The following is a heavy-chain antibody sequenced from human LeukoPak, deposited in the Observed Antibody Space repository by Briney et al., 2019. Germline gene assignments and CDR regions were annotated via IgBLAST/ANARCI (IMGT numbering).Heavy chain of an antibody. CDR2: MNPNSGST. D-gene: IGHD2-2*01. J-gene: IGHJ5*02. Sequence: ASVKVSCTASGYTFTSYYINWVRQATGQGLEWMGWMNPNSGSTDYAQKFQGRVTITRDTSISTAYMELSRLRSEDTAVYYCARRESYSSTSPLQNWSDPSGEGALVSVS. CDR1: GYTFTSYY. CDR3: ARRESYSSTSPLQNWSDP. V-gene: IGHV1-8*03.